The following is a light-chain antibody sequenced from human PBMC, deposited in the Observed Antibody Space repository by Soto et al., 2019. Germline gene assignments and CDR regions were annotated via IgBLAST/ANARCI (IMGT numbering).Light chain of an antibody. CDR1: QDISNY. V-gene: IGKV1-33*01. CDR2: DAS. CDR3: QQYYNLPLS. J-gene: IGKJ4*01. Sequence: DIQMPQSPSSLSASVGARVTSTYQASQDISNYLNWYQQKPGKAPKLLIYDASNLEKGVPSRFSGSGSGTDFTFTISSLQPADIATYYCQQYYNLPLSFGGGTKVEIK.